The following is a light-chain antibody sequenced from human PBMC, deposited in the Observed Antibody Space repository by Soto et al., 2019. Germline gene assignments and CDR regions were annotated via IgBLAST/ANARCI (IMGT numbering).Light chain of an antibody. V-gene: IGKV3-15*01. CDR2: GAS. J-gene: IGKJ1*01. Sequence: TVMTQCLVPAPLSPGERATLPPRASQSVTSDLAWYQQKPGQPPRLLIFGASTRATGVPARFIGSGSGTEFTLTISSLQSEDFGFYYCQQYKSWPWTFGQGTKVDIK. CDR1: QSVTSD. CDR3: QQYKSWPWT.